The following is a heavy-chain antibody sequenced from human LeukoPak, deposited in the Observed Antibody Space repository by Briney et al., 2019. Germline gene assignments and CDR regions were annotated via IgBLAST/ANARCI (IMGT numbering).Heavy chain of an antibody. CDR3: ARASAYDPPPPPKYYMDV. CDR2: IISNSGTA. V-gene: IGHV1-69*06. J-gene: IGHJ6*03. Sequence: GASVKVSCKASGGTLTINGITWVRQAPGQGLGWMGAIISNSGTANYAQKFQGRLTITADKSTNTVYMELTSLKSEDTAVYFCARASAYDPPPPPKYYMDVWGKGTTVIVSS. CDR1: GGTLTING. D-gene: IGHD5-12*01.